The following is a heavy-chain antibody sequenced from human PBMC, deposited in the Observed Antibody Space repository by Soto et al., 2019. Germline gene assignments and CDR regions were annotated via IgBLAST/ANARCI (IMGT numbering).Heavy chain of an antibody. J-gene: IGHJ5*02. CDR1: GGTFSSYA. CDR2: IIPIFGTA. CDR3: ARPYYDSSGYYYFYWFDP. D-gene: IGHD3-22*01. Sequence: SVKVSCKASGGTFSSYAISWLRQSPGQGLEWMGGIIPIFGTANYAQKFQGRVTITADESTSTAYMELSSLRSEDTAVYYCARPYYDSSGYYYFYWFDPWGQGTLVTVSS. V-gene: IGHV1-69*13.